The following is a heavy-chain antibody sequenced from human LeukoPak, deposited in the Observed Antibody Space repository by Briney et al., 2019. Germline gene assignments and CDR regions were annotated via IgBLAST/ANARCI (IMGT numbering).Heavy chain of an antibody. Sequence: GGSVRLSCAASGFTFRNYWMTWVRQVPGKGLEWVANIKEDGSDKNYVDSVKGRFTISRDNAKNSLFLQMISLRAEDTAVYYCARDASPYDSGGYYYDAFDIWGRGTTVTVSS. V-gene: IGHV3-7*01. CDR3: ARDASPYDSGGYYYDAFDI. J-gene: IGHJ3*02. CDR1: GFTFRNYW. D-gene: IGHD3-22*01. CDR2: IKEDGSDK.